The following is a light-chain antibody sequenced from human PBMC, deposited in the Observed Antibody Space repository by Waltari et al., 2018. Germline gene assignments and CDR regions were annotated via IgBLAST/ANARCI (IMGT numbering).Light chain of an antibody. CDR1: QSVFHTNNKNY. CDR3: QQYYSTPNT. J-gene: IGKJ2*01. Sequence: DIVMTQSPDSLAVSLGERATINCKSSQSVFHTNNKNYLAWYQQKPGQPPKLLIYWASTRESGVPDPFSGSGSGTDFTLAISSLQAEDVAVYYCQQYYSTPNTFGQGTKVEIK. V-gene: IGKV4-1*01. CDR2: WAS.